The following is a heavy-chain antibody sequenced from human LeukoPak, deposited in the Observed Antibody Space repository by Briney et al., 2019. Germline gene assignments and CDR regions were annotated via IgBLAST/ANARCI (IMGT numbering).Heavy chain of an antibody. Sequence: SETLSLTCTVSGDSISDYYWSWFRQPPGEVLEWIGYIYYTGSTNYNPSLKSRVTISVDTSKIHFSLKLNSVTAADTAVYYCARDRGYSYGYSFDMWGQGTMVTVSS. CDR1: GDSISDYY. V-gene: IGHV4-59*01. J-gene: IGHJ3*02. CDR3: ARDRGYSYGYSFDM. D-gene: IGHD5-18*01. CDR2: IYYTGST.